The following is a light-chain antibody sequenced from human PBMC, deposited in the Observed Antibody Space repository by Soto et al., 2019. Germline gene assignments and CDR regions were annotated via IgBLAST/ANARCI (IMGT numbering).Light chain of an antibody. CDR1: SSNIGSNY. V-gene: IGLV1-47*02. J-gene: IGLJ1*01. Sequence: QSVLTQPPSASGTPGQRVTISCSGSSSNIGSNYVYWYQQLPGTAPKLLIYTNDQRPSGVPDRFSGSKSGTSASLAISGLRSEDEADYYCSVYTRTSTYVFGTGTKLTVL. CDR2: TND. CDR3: SVYTRTSTYV.